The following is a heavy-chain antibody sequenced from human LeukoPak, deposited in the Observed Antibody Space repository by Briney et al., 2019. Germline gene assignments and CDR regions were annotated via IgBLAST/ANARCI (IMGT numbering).Heavy chain of an antibody. Sequence: ASVKVSCKASGYTFTSYGISWVRQAPGQGLEWMGWISAYNGNTNYAQKLQGRVTMTTDTSTSTAYMELRSLRSDDTAVYYCARDSPGPGIAVASLIWGQGTMVTVSS. CDR1: GYTFTSYG. V-gene: IGHV1-18*01. D-gene: IGHD6-19*01. CDR2: ISAYNGNT. J-gene: IGHJ3*02. CDR3: ARDSPGPGIAVASLI.